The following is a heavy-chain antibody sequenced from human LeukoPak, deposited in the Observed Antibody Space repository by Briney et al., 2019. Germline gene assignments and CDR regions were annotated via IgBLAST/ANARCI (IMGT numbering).Heavy chain of an antibody. D-gene: IGHD2-15*01. Sequence: GGSLRLSCTASGFAFMNYAMTWVRQAPGKGLEWVSAITGRGTRTYYADSVQGRFTISRDNSKNTLCLQMSSLREDDTAVYYCAKMEAYCSGGSCYTYFDYWGQGTLVTVSS. CDR2: ITGRGTRT. CDR1: GFAFMNYA. V-gene: IGHV3-23*01. CDR3: AKMEAYCSGGSCYTYFDY. J-gene: IGHJ4*02.